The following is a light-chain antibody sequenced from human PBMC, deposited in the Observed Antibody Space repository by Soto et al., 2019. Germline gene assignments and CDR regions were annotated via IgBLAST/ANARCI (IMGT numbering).Light chain of an antibody. V-gene: IGKV1-9*01. Sequence: DIQLTQSPSFLSASVGDRVTITCRASQGISSYLAWYQQKPGTAPKLLIYAASTLQSGVPSRFSGSGSGTDFTLTISCLQSEDFATYYCQQLRMYPSTFGGGTKVDIK. CDR3: QQLRMYPST. J-gene: IGKJ4*01. CDR2: AAS. CDR1: QGISSY.